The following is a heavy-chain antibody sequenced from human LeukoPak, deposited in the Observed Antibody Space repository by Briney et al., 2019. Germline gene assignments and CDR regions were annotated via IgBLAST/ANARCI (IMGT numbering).Heavy chain of an antibody. V-gene: IGHV4-39*01. D-gene: IGHD5-18*01. CDR3: ARLGSGYGYGPLDY. CDR1: GDSISSSSYY. CDR2: IYYSGNT. J-gene: IGHJ4*02. Sequence: SETLSLTCTVSGDSISSSSYYWGWIRQPPGKGLEWIGIIYYSGNTYYNPSLKSRVTISVDTSKNQFSLKLNSVTAADTGVYYCARLGSGYGYGPLDYWGQGTLVTVSS.